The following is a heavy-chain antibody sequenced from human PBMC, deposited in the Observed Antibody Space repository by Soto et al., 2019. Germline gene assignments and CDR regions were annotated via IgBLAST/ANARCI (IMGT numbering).Heavy chain of an antibody. J-gene: IGHJ5*02. CDR2: ISAHNGAT. Sequence: QVQLVQSGAEVKKPGASVKVSCKASGYTFTSYGINWVRQAPGQGFEWLGWISAHNGATNYAQKLQGRATLTTDTSTSTAYMELRSLRSDDTAIYYCARWHDCSSTSCYTEWFDPWGQGTLVTVSS. CDR1: GYTFTSYG. V-gene: IGHV1-18*01. D-gene: IGHD2-2*02. CDR3: ARWHDCSSTSCYTEWFDP.